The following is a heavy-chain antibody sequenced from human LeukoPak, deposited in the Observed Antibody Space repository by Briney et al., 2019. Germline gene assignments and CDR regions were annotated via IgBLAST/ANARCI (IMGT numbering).Heavy chain of an antibody. J-gene: IGHJ3*02. V-gene: IGHV3-23*01. D-gene: IGHD2-2*01. CDR2: ISGSGGST. CDR1: GFTFSSYG. Sequence: PGGSLRLSCAASGFTFSSYGMSWVRQAPGKGLEWVSAISGSGGSTYYADSVKGRFTISRDNSKNTLYLQMNSLRAEDTAVYYCAKEACSSTSCYPPSFPFDIWGQGTMVTVSS. CDR3: AKEACSSTSCYPPSFPFDI.